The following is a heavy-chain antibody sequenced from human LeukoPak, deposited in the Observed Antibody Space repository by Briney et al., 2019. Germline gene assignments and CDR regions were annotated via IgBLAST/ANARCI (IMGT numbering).Heavy chain of an antibody. CDR1: GFTFGDNA. V-gene: IGHV3-49*03. CDR3: ARAYSSGWYFAFDI. CDR2: IRCKAYGGTT. D-gene: IGHD6-19*01. Sequence: GSLRLSCTASGFTFGDNAMSWFRQPPGKGLEWGGFIRCKAYGGTTDYAASVKGRFTISRGDSKSIAYLQTNSLTDEDTAVYYCARAYSSGWYFAFDIWGQGTMVTVSS. J-gene: IGHJ3*02.